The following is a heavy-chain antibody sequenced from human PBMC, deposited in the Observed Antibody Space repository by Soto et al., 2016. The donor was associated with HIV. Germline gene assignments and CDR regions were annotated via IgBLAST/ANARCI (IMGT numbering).Heavy chain of an antibody. D-gene: IGHD1-26*01. Sequence: QVQLVQSGSEVKKPGASVKVSCKASGYTFTDYYMHWVRQAPGQGLEWMGWINPNSGGTNFAQKFQGRVTLTTDTSITTAYMELTSLGSGDTATYYCARVATYHAFDIWGQGTMVTVSS. V-gene: IGHV1-2*02. CDR2: INPNSGGT. CDR3: ARVATYHAFDI. CDR1: GYTFTDYY. J-gene: IGHJ3*02.